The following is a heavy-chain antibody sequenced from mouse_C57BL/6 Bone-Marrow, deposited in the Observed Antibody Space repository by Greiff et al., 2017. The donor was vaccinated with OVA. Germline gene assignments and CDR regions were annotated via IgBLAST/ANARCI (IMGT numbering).Heavy chain of an antibody. CDR1: GFNIKNTY. V-gene: IGHV14-3*01. Sequence: EVKLQESVAELVRPGASVKLSCTASGFNIKNTYMHWVKQRPEQGLAWIGRIDPANGNTKYAPKFQGKATITADTSSNTAYLQLSSLTSEDTAIYYCARSVIYYGYPAWFAYWGQGTLVTVSA. CDR2: IDPANGNT. J-gene: IGHJ3*01. CDR3: ARSVIYYGYPAWFAY. D-gene: IGHD2-2*01.